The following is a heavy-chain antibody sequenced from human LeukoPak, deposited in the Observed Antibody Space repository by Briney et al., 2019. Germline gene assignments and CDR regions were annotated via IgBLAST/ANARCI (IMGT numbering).Heavy chain of an antibody. CDR1: GYTFTSYA. V-gene: IGHV1-3*01. CDR3: ARTDILTGYYPFDY. D-gene: IGHD3-9*01. CDR2: INAGNGNT. Sequence: ASVKVSCKASGYTFTSYAMHWVRQAPGQRLEWMGWINAGNGNTKYSQKFQGRVTITRDTSASTAYMELSSLRSEDAAVYYCARTDILTGYYPFDYWGQGTLVTVSS. J-gene: IGHJ4*02.